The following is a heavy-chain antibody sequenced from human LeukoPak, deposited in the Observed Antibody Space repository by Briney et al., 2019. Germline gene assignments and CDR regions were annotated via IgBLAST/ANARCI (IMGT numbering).Heavy chain of an antibody. CDR2: IYYSGST. J-gene: IGHJ4*02. CDR3: ARAALVEGGVLAFHFDY. CDR1: GGSISSSSYN. V-gene: IGHV4-39*01. D-gene: IGHD2-8*02. Sequence: KPSETLSLTCTVSGGSISSSSYNWGWIRQPPGKGLEWIGSIYYSGSTYYNPSLKSRVTISVDTSKNQFSLKLSSVTAADTAVYYCARAALVEGGVLAFHFDYWGQGTLVTVSS.